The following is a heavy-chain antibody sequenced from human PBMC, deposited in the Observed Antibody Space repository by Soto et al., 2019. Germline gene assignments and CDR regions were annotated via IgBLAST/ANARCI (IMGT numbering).Heavy chain of an antibody. CDR3: ARAGGWSEWYYFDY. J-gene: IGHJ4*02. V-gene: IGHV3-21*01. CDR1: GFTFSSYS. Sequence: GGSQRLSCAAPGFTFSSYSMNWVRQAPGKGLEWVSSISSSSSYIYYADSVKGRFTISRDNAKNSLYLQMNSLRAEDTAVYYCARAGGWSEWYYFDYWGQGTLVTVSS. D-gene: IGHD6-19*01. CDR2: ISSSSSYI.